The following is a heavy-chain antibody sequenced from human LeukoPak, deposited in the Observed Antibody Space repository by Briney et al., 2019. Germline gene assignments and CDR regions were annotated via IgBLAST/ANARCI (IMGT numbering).Heavy chain of an antibody. Sequence: GGSLRLSCAASGFTFSSYAMSWVRQAPGKGLEWVSAISGSGGSTYYADSVKGRFTISRDNSKNTLYLQMNSLRAEDTAVYYCAKWARYCTNGVCYYFDYWGQGTLVTVSS. V-gene: IGHV3-23*01. CDR2: ISGSGGST. J-gene: IGHJ4*02. CDR3: AKWARYCTNGVCYYFDY. CDR1: GFTFSSYA. D-gene: IGHD2-8*01.